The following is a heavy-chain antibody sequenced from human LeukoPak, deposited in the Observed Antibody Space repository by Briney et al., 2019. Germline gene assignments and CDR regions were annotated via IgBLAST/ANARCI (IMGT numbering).Heavy chain of an antibody. CDR2: IYYSGST. J-gene: IGHJ5*02. CDR3: AREQLTRAGLPHNWFDP. V-gene: IGHV4-59*01. CDR1: GGSINSYY. D-gene: IGHD1-1*01. Sequence: DPSETLSLTCTVSGGSINSYYWSWIRQPPGKGLEWIGYIYYSGSTNYNPSLKSRVTISVDTSKNQFSLKLSSVTAADTAVYYCAREQLTRAGLPHNWFDPWGQGTLVTVSS.